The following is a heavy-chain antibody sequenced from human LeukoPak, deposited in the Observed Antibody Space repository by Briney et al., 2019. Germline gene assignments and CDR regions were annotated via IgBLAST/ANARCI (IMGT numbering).Heavy chain of an antibody. D-gene: IGHD6-13*01. J-gene: IGHJ1*01. CDR3: ASAGYSSSWYAAEYFQH. V-gene: IGHV4-59*01. CDR2: IYYSGST. CDR1: GGSISSYY. Sequence: SETLSLTCTVSGGSISSYYWSWIRQPPGKGLEWIGYIYYSGSTNYNPSLKSRVTISVDTSKNQFSLKLSSVTAADTAVYYCASAGYSSSWYAAEYFQHWGQGTLVTVSS.